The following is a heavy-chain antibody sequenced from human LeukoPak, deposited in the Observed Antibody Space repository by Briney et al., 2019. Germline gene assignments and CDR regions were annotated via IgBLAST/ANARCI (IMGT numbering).Heavy chain of an antibody. CDR3: ARDRGSHSSSTYYYYYYMDV. Sequence: SETLSLTCAVYGGSFSGYYWSWIRQPPGKGLEWIGEINHSGSTNYNPSLKSRVTISVDTSKNQFSLKLSSVTAADTAVYYCARDRGSHSSSTYYYYYYMDVWGKGTTVTVSS. CDR2: INHSGST. CDR1: GGSFSGYY. J-gene: IGHJ6*03. D-gene: IGHD6-6*01. V-gene: IGHV4-34*01.